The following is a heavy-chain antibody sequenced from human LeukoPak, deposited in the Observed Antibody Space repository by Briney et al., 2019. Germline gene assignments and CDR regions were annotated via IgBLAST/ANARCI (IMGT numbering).Heavy chain of an antibody. Sequence: ASVKVSCKASGYTFTGYYMHWERQAPGQGLEWMGWINPNSGGTNYAQKFQGRVTMTRDTSISTAYMELSRLRSDDTDVYYCAREGVPAAIPLGDYWGQGTLVTVSS. CDR3: AREGVPAAIPLGDY. D-gene: IGHD2-2*02. CDR2: INPNSGGT. CDR1: GYTFTGYY. J-gene: IGHJ4*02. V-gene: IGHV1-2*02.